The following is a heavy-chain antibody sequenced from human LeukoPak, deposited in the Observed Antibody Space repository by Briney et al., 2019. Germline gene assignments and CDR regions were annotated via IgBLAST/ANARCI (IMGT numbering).Heavy chain of an antibody. J-gene: IGHJ6*03. Sequence: SQTLSLTCTVSGGSINSDTYFWTWIRQPAGKGLEWIGRIYTSGSTNYNPSLKSRVTISVDTSKNQFSLKLSSVTATDTAVYYCARGYSSSWYWSQRNYYYYYMDVWGKGTTVTVSS. V-gene: IGHV4-61*02. CDR2: IYTSGST. CDR1: GGSINSDTYF. CDR3: ARGYSSSWYWSQRNYYYYYMDV. D-gene: IGHD6-13*01.